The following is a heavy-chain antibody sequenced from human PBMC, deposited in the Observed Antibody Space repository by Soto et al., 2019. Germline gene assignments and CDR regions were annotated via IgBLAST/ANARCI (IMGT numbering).Heavy chain of an antibody. V-gene: IGHV1-2*02. CDR1: AYTLTGYY. CDR2: INPNSGGT. CDR3: ASTYSGSYPYYYGMDV. J-gene: IGHJ6*02. Sequence: SVKVSCKASAYTLTGYYMHWVRQAPGQGLEWMGWINPNSGGTNYAQKFQGRVTMTRDTSISTAYMELSRLRSDDTAVYYCASTYSGSYPYYYGMDVWGQGTTVTVSS. D-gene: IGHD1-26*01.